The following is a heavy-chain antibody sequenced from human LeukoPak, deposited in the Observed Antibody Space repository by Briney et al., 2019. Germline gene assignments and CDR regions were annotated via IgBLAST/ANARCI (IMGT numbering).Heavy chain of an antibody. D-gene: IGHD6-13*01. J-gene: IGHJ4*02. V-gene: IGHV4-59*01. CDR2: IYYSGST. Sequence: SETLSPTCTVSGGSISSYYWSWIRQPPGKVLEWIGYIYYSGSTNYNPSLKSRVTISVDTSKNQFSLKLGSVTAADTAVYYCARVGAAGTDYWGQGTLVTVSS. CDR3: ARVGAAGTDY. CDR1: GGSISSYY.